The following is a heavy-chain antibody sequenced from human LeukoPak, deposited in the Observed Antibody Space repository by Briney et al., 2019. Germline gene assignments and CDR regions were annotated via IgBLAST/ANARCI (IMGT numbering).Heavy chain of an antibody. CDR3: ARETYYYDSSGYYYLDY. CDR1: GYTFTSYG. CDR2: ISAYNGNT. D-gene: IGHD3-22*01. J-gene: IGHJ4*02. Sequence: ASVKVSCKASGYTFTSYGISWVRQAPGQGLEWMGWISAYNGNTNYAQKLQGRVTMTTDTSTSTAYMELRSLRSDDTAVYYCARETYYYDSSGYYYLDYWGQETLVTVSS. V-gene: IGHV1-18*01.